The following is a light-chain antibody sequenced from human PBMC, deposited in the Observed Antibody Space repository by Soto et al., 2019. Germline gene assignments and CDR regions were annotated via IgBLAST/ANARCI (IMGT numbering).Light chain of an antibody. CDR2: LAS. V-gene: IGKV1-9*01. CDR1: QGISSY. Sequence: IQLTQSPYSLSASAGDRVTITCRASQGISSYLAWYQQKPGKAPKLLIYLASTLHSGVPSRFSGSGSATDFTLTISSLQPEDFATYYCQQLNAYPLTFGGGTKVEIK. J-gene: IGKJ4*01. CDR3: QQLNAYPLT.